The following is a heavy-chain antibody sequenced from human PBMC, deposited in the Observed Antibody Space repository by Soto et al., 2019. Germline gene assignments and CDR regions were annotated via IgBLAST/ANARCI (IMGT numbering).Heavy chain of an antibody. CDR3: AREPRYFYYSSGYLNWFGP. V-gene: IGHV3-48*02. J-gene: IGHJ5*02. Sequence: EVQLVESGGGLVQPGGSLRLSCAASGFTFSSYSMNWVRQAPGKGLEWVSYISSSSSTIYYADSVKGRFTISRDNAKDSLYLQMNSLRDEDTAVYYCAREPRYFYYSSGYLNWFGPWGQGTLVTVSS. CDR1: GFTFSSYS. D-gene: IGHD3-22*01. CDR2: ISSSSSTI.